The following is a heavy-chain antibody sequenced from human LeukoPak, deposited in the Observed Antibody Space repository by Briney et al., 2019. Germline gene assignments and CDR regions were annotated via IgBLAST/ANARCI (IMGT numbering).Heavy chain of an antibody. CDR1: GFTFSDYY. V-gene: IGHV3-11*04. J-gene: IGHJ5*02. D-gene: IGHD4-17*01. Sequence: KPGGSLRLSCAASGFTFSDYYMSWIRQAPGKGLEWVSYISSSGSTIYYADSVKGRFTISRDNAKNSLYLQMNSLRAEDTAVYYCARDFCSVYDYGDITNGFAPGGKGTLVTVSS. CDR3: ARDFCSVYDYGDITNGFAP. CDR2: ISSSGSTI.